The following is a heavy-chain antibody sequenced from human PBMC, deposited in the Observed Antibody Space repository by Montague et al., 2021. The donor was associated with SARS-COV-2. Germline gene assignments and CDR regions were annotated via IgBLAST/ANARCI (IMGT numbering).Heavy chain of an antibody. J-gene: IGHJ4*02. CDR1: GDSITGNNNW. D-gene: IGHD6-13*01. V-gene: IGHV4-4*02. CDR2: VYHTGGT. CDR3: TRGIDSYKTGY. Sequence: SETLSLTCGVSGDSITGNNNWWSWVRQPPGKGLEWIGEVYHTGGTNYNPSLQSRVTISVDTSKNQFSLKLTSVTAADTAVCYCTRGIDSYKTGYWGQGIQVTVSS.